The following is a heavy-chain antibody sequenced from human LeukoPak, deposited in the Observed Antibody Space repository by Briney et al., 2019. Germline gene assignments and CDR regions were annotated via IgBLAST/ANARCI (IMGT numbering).Heavy chain of an antibody. Sequence: PGGSLRLSCAASGFTFSSYSMNWVRQAPGKGLEWVSYISSSSSTIYYADSVKGRFTISRDNAKNSLYLQMNSLRAEDTAVYYCAREVVERFPLGWFDPWGQGTLVTVSS. CDR3: AREVVERFPLGWFDP. V-gene: IGHV3-48*04. CDR1: GFTFSSYS. D-gene: IGHD2-15*01. CDR2: ISSSSSTI. J-gene: IGHJ5*02.